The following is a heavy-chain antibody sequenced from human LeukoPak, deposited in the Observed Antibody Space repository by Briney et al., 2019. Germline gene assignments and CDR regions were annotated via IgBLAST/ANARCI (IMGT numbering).Heavy chain of an antibody. Sequence: GESLKISCKGSGYSFTSYWIGWVRQMPGKGLGWMGIIYPGDSDTRYSPSFQGQVTISADKSISTAYLQWSSLKASDTAMYYCARQYTMVRGVIPWFDPWGQGTLVTVSS. CDR2: IYPGDSDT. CDR1: GYSFTSYW. D-gene: IGHD3-10*01. J-gene: IGHJ5*02. CDR3: ARQYTMVRGVIPWFDP. V-gene: IGHV5-51*01.